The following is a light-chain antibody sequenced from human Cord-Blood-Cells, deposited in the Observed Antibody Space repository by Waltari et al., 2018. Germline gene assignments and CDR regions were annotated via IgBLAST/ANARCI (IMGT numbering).Light chain of an antibody. Sequence: QSALIQPASVSGSPGQSITISCTGTSSDGGRYNLFSWYTQHRGKAPKLMIYEGSKRPAGVSNRFSGSKSGNTASLTISGLQADDEADYYCCSYAGSSTYVFGTGTKVTVL. V-gene: IGLV2-23*01. CDR3: CSYAGSSTYV. J-gene: IGLJ1*01. CDR1: SSDGGRYNL. CDR2: EGS.